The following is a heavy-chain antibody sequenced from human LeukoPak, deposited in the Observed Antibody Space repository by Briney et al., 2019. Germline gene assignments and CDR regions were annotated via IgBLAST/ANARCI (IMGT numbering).Heavy chain of an antibody. J-gene: IGHJ6*03. Sequence: GGSLRLSCAASGFTFSSYGMHWVRQAPGKGLEWVANIKQDGSEKYYVDSVKGRFIISRDNAKNSLYLQMNSLRAEDTAVYYCAKGAFRDQVQGYYYMDVWGKGTTVTVSS. V-gene: IGHV3-7*01. CDR2: IKQDGSEK. D-gene: IGHD3-10*01. CDR3: AKGAFRDQVQGYYYMDV. CDR1: GFTFSSYG.